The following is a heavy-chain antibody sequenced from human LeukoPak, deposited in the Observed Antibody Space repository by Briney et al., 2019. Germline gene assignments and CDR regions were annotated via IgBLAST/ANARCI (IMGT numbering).Heavy chain of an antibody. CDR1: GYTFTNYY. J-gene: IGHJ3*02. V-gene: IGHV1-46*01. Sequence: ASVKVSCKASGYTFTNYYIHWLRQAPGQGLEWMGMINPSGGSTSYAQKFQGRVTMTRDMSTSTVYMEVSSLRSEDTAVYYCARDRAGTTRRDAFDIWGQGTMVTVSS. D-gene: IGHD1-7*01. CDR2: INPSGGST. CDR3: ARDRAGTTRRDAFDI.